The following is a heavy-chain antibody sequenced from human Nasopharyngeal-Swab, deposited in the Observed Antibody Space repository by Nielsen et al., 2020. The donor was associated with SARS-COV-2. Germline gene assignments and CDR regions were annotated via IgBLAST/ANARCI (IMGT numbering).Heavy chain of an antibody. CDR2: ISYDGSNK. CDR3: ARDKSDSSNY. Sequence: GGSLRLSCAASGFTFSSYAMHWVRQAPGKGLEWVAVISYDGSNKYYADSVKGRFTISRDNSKNTLYLQMNSLRAEDTAVYYYARDKSDSSNYWGQGTLVTVSS. V-gene: IGHV3-30-3*01. J-gene: IGHJ4*02. D-gene: IGHD3-22*01. CDR1: GFTFSSYA.